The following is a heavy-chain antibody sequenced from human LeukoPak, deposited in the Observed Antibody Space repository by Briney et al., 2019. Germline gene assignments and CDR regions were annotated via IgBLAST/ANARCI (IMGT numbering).Heavy chain of an antibody. Sequence: ASVKASCKASGYTFTSYDINWVRQATGQGLEWMGWMNPNSGNTGYAQKFQGRVTMTRNTSISTAYMELSSLRSEDTAVYYCARRYYGSGPWGMDVWGQGTTVTVSS. D-gene: IGHD3-10*01. V-gene: IGHV1-8*01. CDR3: ARRYYGSGPWGMDV. CDR2: MNPNSGNT. CDR1: GYTFTSYD. J-gene: IGHJ6*02.